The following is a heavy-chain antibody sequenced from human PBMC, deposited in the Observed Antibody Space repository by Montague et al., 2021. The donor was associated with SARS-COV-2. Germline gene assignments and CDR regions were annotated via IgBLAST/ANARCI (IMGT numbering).Heavy chain of an antibody. CDR3: ARAERGSCGDGNCYQYFFNY. D-gene: IGHD2-15*01. J-gene: IGHJ4*02. CDR1: VDSVSTNSGT. V-gene: IGHV6-1*01. Sequence: CAISVDSVSTNSGTWNWVRLSPSRGLEWLGRTYYRSEWYSDYSVSVKSRISINPDTSKNQFSLQLNSVTPEDTAVYYCARAERGSCGDGNCYQYFFNYWGQGTLVTVSS. CDR2: TYYRSEWYS.